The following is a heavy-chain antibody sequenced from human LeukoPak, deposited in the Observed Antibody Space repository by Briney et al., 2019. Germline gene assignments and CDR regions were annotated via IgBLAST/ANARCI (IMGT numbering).Heavy chain of an antibody. CDR1: GASISSSTYS. Sequence: PSETLSLTCTVSGASISSSTYSWGWIRQPPGKGLEWIGNIHYTGSTYYSPSLGSRVTVSVDTSKNQFSLELTSVTAADTAVYYCARTPAVPGTFDYWGQGTLVIVSS. CDR2: IHYTGST. CDR3: ARTPAVPGTFDY. V-gene: IGHV4-39*01. D-gene: IGHD6-19*01. J-gene: IGHJ4*02.